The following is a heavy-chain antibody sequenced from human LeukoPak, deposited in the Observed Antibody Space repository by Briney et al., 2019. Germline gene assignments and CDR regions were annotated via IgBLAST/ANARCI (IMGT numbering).Heavy chain of an antibody. Sequence: GGSLRLSCAASGFTFSSYWMSWVRQAPGKGLEWVANIKQDGSEKYYVDSVKGRFTISRDNAKNSLYLQMNSLRAEDTAVYYCATWWIKQWLAWFDPWGQGTPVTVSS. D-gene: IGHD6-19*01. J-gene: IGHJ5*02. V-gene: IGHV3-7*01. CDR2: IKQDGSEK. CDR3: ATWWIKQWLAWFDP. CDR1: GFTFSSYW.